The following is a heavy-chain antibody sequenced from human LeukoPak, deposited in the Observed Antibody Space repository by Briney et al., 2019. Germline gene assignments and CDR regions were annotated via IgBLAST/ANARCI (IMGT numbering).Heavy chain of an antibody. CDR2: IYHSGST. J-gene: IGHJ4*02. CDR3: ARDPTEKYSGSYFDN. V-gene: IGHV4-4*02. Sequence: TASGTLSLTCTVSGDSISSNCWWTWVRQAPGKGLEWIGEIYHSGSTNYNPSLKSRVTMSVDKSKNQFSLKVKSVTAADTAVYYCARDPTEKYSGSYFDNWGQGTLVTVSS. D-gene: IGHD1-26*01. CDR1: GDSISSNCW.